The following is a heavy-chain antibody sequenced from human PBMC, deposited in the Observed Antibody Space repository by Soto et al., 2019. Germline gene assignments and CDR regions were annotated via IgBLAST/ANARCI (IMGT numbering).Heavy chain of an antibody. CDR1: GGSISSGGYY. CDR3: ARGYYDFWSGYFLWYFDL. V-gene: IGHV4-31*03. Sequence: QVQLQESGPGLVKPSQTLSLTCTVSGGSISSGGYYWSWIRQHPGKGLEWIGYIYYSGSTYYNPSLKSRVTISVDTSKNQCSLKLSSVTAADTAVYYCARGYYDFWSGYFLWYFDLWGRGTLVTVSS. CDR2: IYYSGST. D-gene: IGHD3-3*01. J-gene: IGHJ2*01.